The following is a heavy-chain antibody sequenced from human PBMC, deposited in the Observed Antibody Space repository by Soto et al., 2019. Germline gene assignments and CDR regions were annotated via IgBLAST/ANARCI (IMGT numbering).Heavy chain of an antibody. CDR3: ARGPPVTWFDS. CDR2: IIPMFGTT. D-gene: IGHD2-21*02. CDR1: GGTFSSYT. J-gene: IGHJ5*01. V-gene: IGHV1-69*14. Sequence: QVQLVQSGAEVKKPGSSVKVSCKASGGTFSSYTFSWVRQAPGQGLEWMGGIIPMFGTTNYAEQFQGRVTITADKSTSTAYMELSSLTSEDAAIYYCARGPPVTWFDSWGPGTVVTVSS.